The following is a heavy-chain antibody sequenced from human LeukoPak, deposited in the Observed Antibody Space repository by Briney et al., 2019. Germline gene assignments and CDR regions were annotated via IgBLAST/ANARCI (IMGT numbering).Heavy chain of an antibody. Sequence: SETLSLTCIVSGGSISSGDYYWSWIRQPPGKGLEWIGYIYYSGSTYYNPSLKSRVTISVDTSKNQFSLKLSSVTAADTAVYYCARQRGFGESPEMGFDYWGQGTLVTVSS. D-gene: IGHD3-10*01. V-gene: IGHV4-30-4*01. CDR3: ARQRGFGESPEMGFDY. J-gene: IGHJ4*02. CDR2: IYYSGST. CDR1: GGSISSGDYY.